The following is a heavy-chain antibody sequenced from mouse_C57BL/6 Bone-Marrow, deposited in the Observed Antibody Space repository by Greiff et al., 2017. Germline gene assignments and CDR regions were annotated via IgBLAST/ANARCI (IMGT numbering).Heavy chain of an antibody. D-gene: IGHD1-1*01. CDR2: ILPGSGST. CDR3: ARGGAMYYYGSSSYWYFDV. Sequence: QVQLQQSGAELMKPGASVKLSCKATGYTFTGYWIEWVKQRPGHGLEWIGEILPGSGSTNYNEKFKGKTTFTADTSSNTAYMQLSSLTTADSAIYYCARGGAMYYYGSSSYWYFDVWGTGTTVTVSS. CDR1: GYTFTGYW. J-gene: IGHJ1*03. V-gene: IGHV1-9*01.